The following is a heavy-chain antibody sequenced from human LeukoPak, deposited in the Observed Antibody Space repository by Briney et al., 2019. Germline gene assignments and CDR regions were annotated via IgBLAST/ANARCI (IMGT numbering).Heavy chain of an antibody. CDR2: ISYDGSNK. Sequence: PGGSLRLSCAASGFTFSSYGMHWVRQAPGKGLEWVAVISYDGSNKYYADSVKGRFTISRDNSKNTLYLQMNSLRAEDTAVYYCAKDPLWDDYYDSSGYLFWGQGTMVTVSS. CDR3: AKDPLWDDYYDSSGYLF. J-gene: IGHJ3*01. V-gene: IGHV3-30*18. D-gene: IGHD3-22*01. CDR1: GFTFSSYG.